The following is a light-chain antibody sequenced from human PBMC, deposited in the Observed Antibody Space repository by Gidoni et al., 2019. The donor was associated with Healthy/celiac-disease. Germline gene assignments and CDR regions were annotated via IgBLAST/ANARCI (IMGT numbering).Light chain of an antibody. J-gene: IGKJ4*01. CDR3: QQRSA. CDR1: QSVSSY. V-gene: IGKV3-11*01. Sequence: ESVLTQSPATLSLSPGERATLSCSASQSVSSYLAWYQQKPGQAPRLLIYDASNRATGIPARFSGSGSGTDFTLTISSLGPEDFAVYYCQQRSAFGGGTKVEIK. CDR2: DAS.